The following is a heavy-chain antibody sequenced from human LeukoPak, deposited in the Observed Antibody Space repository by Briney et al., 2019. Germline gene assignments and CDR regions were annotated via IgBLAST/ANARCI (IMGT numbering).Heavy chain of an antibody. D-gene: IGHD3-9*01. CDR3: AKPSRHDILIGLGDYFDH. J-gene: IGHJ4*02. V-gene: IGHV3-9*01. CDR1: GFRFEDYA. CDR2: LSWSSSSI. Sequence: PGRSLRLSCVAAGFRFEDYAMHWVRQAPGKGLEWVSGLSWSSSSIVYADSVKGRFTISRDNAKNSLYPQMNSLRAEDTALYYCAKPSRHDILIGLGDYFDHWGQGNLVTASS.